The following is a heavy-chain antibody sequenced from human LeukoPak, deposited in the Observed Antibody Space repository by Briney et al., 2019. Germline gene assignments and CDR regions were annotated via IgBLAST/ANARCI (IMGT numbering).Heavy chain of an antibody. Sequence: GGSLTLSCAASGFTFSSYSMNWVRQAPGKGLEWVSSISSSSSYIYYADSVKGRFTISRDNAKNSLYLQMNSLRAEDTAVYYCARDRSGSYGYWGQGTLVTVSS. CDR2: ISSSSSYI. J-gene: IGHJ4*02. D-gene: IGHD1-26*01. CDR3: ARDRSGSYGY. CDR1: GFTFSSYS. V-gene: IGHV3-21*01.